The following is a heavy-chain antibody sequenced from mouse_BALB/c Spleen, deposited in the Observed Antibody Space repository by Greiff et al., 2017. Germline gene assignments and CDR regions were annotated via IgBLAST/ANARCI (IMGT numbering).Heavy chain of an antibody. J-gene: IGHJ3*01. CDR2: IWSGGST. D-gene: IGHD1-1*01. V-gene: IGHV2-2*02. CDR1: GFSLTSYG. CDR3: ARNLYGSSYEWFAY. Sequence: VKLQESGPGLVQPSQSLSITCTVSGFSLTSYGVHWVRQSPGKGLEWLGVIWSGGSTDYNAAFISRLSISKDNSKSQVFFKMNSLQANDTAIYYCARNLYGSSYEWFAYWGQGTLVTVSA.